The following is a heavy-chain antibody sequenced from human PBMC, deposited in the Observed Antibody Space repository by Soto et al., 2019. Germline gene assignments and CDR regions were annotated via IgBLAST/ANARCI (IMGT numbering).Heavy chain of an antibody. CDR3: AKGDNLGPKTGYAFDP. D-gene: IGHD5-12*01. CDR1: GDSVSSDTAS. Sequence: SQTLSLTCAISGDSVSSDTASWNLVRQSPSRGLEWLGRTYSRSKWYNDYAVSVKSRIIINPDTSKNQFSLQLNSVTPEDTAVYYCAKGDNLGPKTGYAFDPWGQGILVTVSS. J-gene: IGHJ5*02. CDR2: TYSRSKWYN. V-gene: IGHV6-1*01.